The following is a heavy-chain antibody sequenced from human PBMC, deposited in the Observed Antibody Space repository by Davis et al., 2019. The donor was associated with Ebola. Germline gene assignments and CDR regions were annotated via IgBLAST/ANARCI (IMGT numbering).Heavy chain of an antibody. CDR2: IKQDGSEK. D-gene: IGHD1-1*01. V-gene: IGHV3-7*03. CDR1: GFTFSSYW. Sequence: GESLKISCAASGFTFSSYWMSWVRQAPGKGLEWVANIKQDGSEKYYVDSVKGRFTISRDNAKNSLYLQMNSLRADDTAVYYCARAQFPTTSDHWGQGTLVTVSS. CDR3: ARAQFPTTSDH. J-gene: IGHJ4*02.